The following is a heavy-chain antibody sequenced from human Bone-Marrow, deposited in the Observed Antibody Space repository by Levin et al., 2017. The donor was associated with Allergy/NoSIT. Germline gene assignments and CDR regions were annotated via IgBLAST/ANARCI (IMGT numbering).Heavy chain of an antibody. D-gene: IGHD3-3*01. CDR2: IKSKTDGGTT. CDR3: LCSFWDRGYYNYYYYYMDV. J-gene: IGHJ6*03. V-gene: IGHV3-15*01. Sequence: GGSLRLSCAASGFTFSNAWMSWVRQAPGKGLEWVGRIKSKTDGGTTDYAAPVKGRFTISRDDSKNTLYLQMNSLKTEDTAVYYCLCSFWDRGYYNYYYYYMDVWGKGTTVTVSS. CDR1: GFTFSNAW.